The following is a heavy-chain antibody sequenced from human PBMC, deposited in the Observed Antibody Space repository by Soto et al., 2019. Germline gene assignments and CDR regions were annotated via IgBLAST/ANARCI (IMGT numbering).Heavy chain of an antibody. D-gene: IGHD1-1*01. V-gene: IGHV4-59*10. Sequence: PSETLSLPCSVYGGSFSGYYWSWIRQPPGKGLEWIGRIYATGTTDYNPSLKSRVMMSVDTSKKQFSLKLRSVTAADTAVYYCVRDGTKTLRDWFDPWGQGISVTVSS. CDR3: VRDGTKTLRDWFDP. J-gene: IGHJ5*02. CDR1: GGSFSGYY. CDR2: IYATGTT.